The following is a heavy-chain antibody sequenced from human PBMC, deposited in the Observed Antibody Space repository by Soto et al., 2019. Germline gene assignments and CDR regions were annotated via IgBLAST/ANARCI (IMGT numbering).Heavy chain of an antibody. J-gene: IGHJ5*02. CDR3: AKNQGVELVPLATVDWFDP. V-gene: IGHV3-23*01. D-gene: IGHD1-26*01. Sequence: LEWISSISGSGFKKYYADSVKGRFTISRDNSKSTVYLELNNLSAEDTAVYHCAKNQGVELVPLATVDWFDPWGQGSVVTVSS. CDR2: ISGSGFKK.